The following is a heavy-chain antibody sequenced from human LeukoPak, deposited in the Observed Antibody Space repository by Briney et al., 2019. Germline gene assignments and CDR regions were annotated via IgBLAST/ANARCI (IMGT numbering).Heavy chain of an antibody. Sequence: PSETLSLTCTVSGGSISSYYWSWIRQPPGKGLEWIGYIYYSGSTNYNPSLKSRVTISVDTSKNQFSLKLSSVTAADTAVYYCARATRGLVEWSTLYYYYYMDVWGKGTTVTVSS. V-gene: IGHV4-59*01. J-gene: IGHJ6*03. CDR2: IYYSGST. D-gene: IGHD3-3*01. CDR3: ARATRGLVEWSTLYYYYYMDV. CDR1: GGSISSYY.